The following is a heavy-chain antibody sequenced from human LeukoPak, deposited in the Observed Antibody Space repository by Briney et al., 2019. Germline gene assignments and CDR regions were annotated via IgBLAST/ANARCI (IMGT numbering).Heavy chain of an antibody. Sequence: SETLSLTCAVYGGSFSGYYWRWIRQPPGKGLDWIGEINHSGSPNYNTSLKSRVTISIDTSKNQFSLKLSPVTAADTAVYYCARDLSDYYGSGSYRPIDAFDIWGQGTMVTVSS. D-gene: IGHD3-10*01. V-gene: IGHV4-34*01. CDR1: GGSFSGYY. CDR2: INHSGSP. CDR3: ARDLSDYYGSGSYRPIDAFDI. J-gene: IGHJ3*02.